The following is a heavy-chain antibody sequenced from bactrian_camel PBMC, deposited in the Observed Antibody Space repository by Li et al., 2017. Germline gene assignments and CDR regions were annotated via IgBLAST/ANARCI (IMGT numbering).Heavy chain of an antibody. D-gene: IGHD3*01. Sequence: QLVESGGGLVQPGGSLRLSCAASGFTFSTYPMTWVRQRPGKGLEWVSYINSGGGSTFYADHVKGRFTISRDNAKNTLYLQLNSLKPEDSAMYYCARSSGRYCLLKLRDFIIWGQGTQVTVS. CDR3: ARSSGRYCLLKLRDFII. CDR1: GFTFSTYP. J-gene: IGHJ4*01. V-gene: IGHV3S31*01. CDR2: INSGGGST.